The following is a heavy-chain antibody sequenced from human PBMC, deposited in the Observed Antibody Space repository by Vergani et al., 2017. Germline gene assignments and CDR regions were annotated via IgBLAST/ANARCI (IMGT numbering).Heavy chain of an antibody. Sequence: VQLLESGAEVKKPGSSVKVSCKASGGTFSSYAISWVRQAPGQGLEWMGGIIPIFGTANYAQKFQGRVTITRDRSMSTAYMELSSLRSEDTAMYYCALAESSTSCINSVCITPETGSWFDPWGQGTLVTVSS. V-gene: IGHV1-69*06. CDR1: GGTFSSYA. D-gene: IGHD2-2*01. CDR3: ALAESSTSCINSVCITPETGSWFDP. CDR2: IIPIFGTA. J-gene: IGHJ5*02.